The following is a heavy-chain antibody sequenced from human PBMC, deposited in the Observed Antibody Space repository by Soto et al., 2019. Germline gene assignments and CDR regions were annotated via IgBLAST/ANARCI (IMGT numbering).Heavy chain of an antibody. Sequence: QVQLQESGPGLVKPSGTLSLTCAVSGGSISSSNWWSWVRQPPGKGLEWIGEIYHSGSTNYNPSLTSRVTISVDKSKNQFSLKLSSVTAADTAVYYCASLTTYYYDSSGYYIDYWGQGTLVTVSS. CDR2: IYHSGST. CDR1: GGSISSSNW. V-gene: IGHV4-4*02. J-gene: IGHJ4*02. CDR3: ASLTTYYYDSSGYYIDY. D-gene: IGHD3-22*01.